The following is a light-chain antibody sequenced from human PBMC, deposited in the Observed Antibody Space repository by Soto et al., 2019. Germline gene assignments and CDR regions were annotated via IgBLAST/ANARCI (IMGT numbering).Light chain of an antibody. V-gene: IGKV1-27*01. CDR3: QKYNSAPNT. CDR1: QGISNY. Sequence: DIQMTQSPSSLSASVGDRVTMTCRASQGISNYLAWYQQKPGKVPKLLIYAASTLQSGVPSRFSGSGSGTDFTLTITSLQPEDVATYYCQKYNSAPNTFGQGTKLEIK. J-gene: IGKJ2*01. CDR2: AAS.